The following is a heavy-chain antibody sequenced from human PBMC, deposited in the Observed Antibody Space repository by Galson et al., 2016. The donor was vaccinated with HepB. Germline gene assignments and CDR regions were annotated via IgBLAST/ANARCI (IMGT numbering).Heavy chain of an antibody. Sequence: ETLSLTCAVSGVSISSSDWWSWVRQPPGQGLEWIRQIFHSGRVNYAPSLASRVTISIDTSNNHFSLRLNSVTASDTALYYCARQYWGGPSDYWGQGTLVTVSS. CDR3: ARQYWGGPSDY. CDR1: GVSISSSDW. D-gene: IGHD2/OR15-2a*01. V-gene: IGHV4-4*02. J-gene: IGHJ4*02. CDR2: IFHSGRV.